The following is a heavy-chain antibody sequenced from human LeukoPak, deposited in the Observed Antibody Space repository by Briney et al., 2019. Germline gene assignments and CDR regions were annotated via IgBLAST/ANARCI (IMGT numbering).Heavy chain of an antibody. V-gene: IGHV3-33*08. J-gene: IGHJ6*02. Sequence: PGGSLRLSCAASGFTFSIYAMHWVRQAPGKGLEWVTVIWYDGGNKYYADSVKGRFTISRDTSKNTLYLQMNSLRAEDTAVYYCARSREGSATNGMDVWGQGTTVTVAS. D-gene: IGHD1-26*01. CDR2: IWYDGGNK. CDR3: ARSREGSATNGMDV. CDR1: GFTFSIYA.